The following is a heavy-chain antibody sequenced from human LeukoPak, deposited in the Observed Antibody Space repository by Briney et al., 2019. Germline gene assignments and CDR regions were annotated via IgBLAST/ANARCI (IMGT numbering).Heavy chain of an antibody. Sequence: ASVKVSCKASGYTFTSYGISWVRQAPGQGLEWMAWISAYNGNTNYAQKLQGRVTMTTDTSTSTAYMELRSLRSDDTAVYYCARAQPGYSGYDFVYWGQGTLVTVSS. D-gene: IGHD5-12*01. V-gene: IGHV1-18*01. J-gene: IGHJ4*02. CDR2: ISAYNGNT. CDR1: GYTFTSYG. CDR3: ARAQPGYSGYDFVY.